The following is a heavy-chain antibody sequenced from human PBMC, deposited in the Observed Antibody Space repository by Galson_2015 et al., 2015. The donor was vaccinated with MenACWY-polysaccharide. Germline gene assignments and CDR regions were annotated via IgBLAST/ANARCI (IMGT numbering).Heavy chain of an antibody. Sequence: SLRLSCAASRFTFSNYAMSWVRQAPGMGLEWVSTIGGSGNNTHYADSVKGRFTISRDNSKNTLSLQMNRLRAAATAIDYCARVRCSAGKYQFGYWGQGTLVAVSS. CDR3: ARVRCSAGKYQFGY. D-gene: IGHD2-2*01. CDR1: RFTFSNYA. V-gene: IGHV3-23*01. J-gene: IGHJ4*02. CDR2: IGGSGNNT.